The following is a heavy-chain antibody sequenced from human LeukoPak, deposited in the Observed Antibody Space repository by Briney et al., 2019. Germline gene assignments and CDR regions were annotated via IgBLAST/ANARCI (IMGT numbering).Heavy chain of an antibody. V-gene: IGHV3-33*01. CDR3: ARVQWLDNYYLDY. J-gene: IGHJ4*02. CDR1: GFTFSSYG. CDR2: IWYDGNNK. Sequence: GGSLRLSCAASGFTFSSYGMHWVRQAPGKGLEWVAVIWYDGNNKYYADPVKGRFTISRDNSKNTLYLQMNGLRAEDAAVYYCARVQWLDNYYLDYWGQGTLVTVSS. D-gene: IGHD6-19*01.